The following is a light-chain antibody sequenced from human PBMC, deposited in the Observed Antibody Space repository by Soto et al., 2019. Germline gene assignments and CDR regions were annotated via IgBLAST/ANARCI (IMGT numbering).Light chain of an antibody. CDR1: SSAVGSYNL. J-gene: IGLJ1*01. CDR3: CAYAGSNTFV. V-gene: IGLV2-23*02. CDR2: EVT. Sequence: QAALTQPASVSGSPGQSITISCTGTSSAVGSYNLVSWYQQHPGKAPKLIIYEVTKRPSGVSNRFSGSKSGNTASLTISGRQAEDEADYHCCAYAGSNTFVFGTGTKLTVL.